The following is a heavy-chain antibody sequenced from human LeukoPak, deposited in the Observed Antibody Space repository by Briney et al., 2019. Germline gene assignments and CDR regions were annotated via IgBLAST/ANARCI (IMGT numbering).Heavy chain of an antibody. CDR2: ISSSSSTI. J-gene: IGHJ4*02. Sequence: GGSLRLSCAASGFTFSSYSMNWVRQAPGKGLEWVSYISSSSSTIYYADSVKGRFTISRDNAKNSLYLQMNSLRAEDTAVYYCARVGSVLRYFDWLDYWGQGTLVTVSS. CDR3: ARVGSVLRYFDWLDY. D-gene: IGHD3-9*01. CDR1: GFTFSSYS. V-gene: IGHV3-48*01.